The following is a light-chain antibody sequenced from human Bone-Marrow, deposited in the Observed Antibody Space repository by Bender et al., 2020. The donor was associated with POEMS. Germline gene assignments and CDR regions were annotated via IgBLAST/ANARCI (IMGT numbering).Light chain of an antibody. CDR3: SSYSSGTTPL. CDR2: DVS. V-gene: IGLV2-14*01. Sequence: QSALTQPSSESGSPGQSITISCAGTTNDVGGHNYVSWYQQHPGKAPKLMIYDVSSRPSWVSNRFSGSKSGNTASLTISGLQAEDEADYSCSSYSSGTTPLFGGGTKVTVL. CDR1: TNDVGGHNY. J-gene: IGLJ2*01.